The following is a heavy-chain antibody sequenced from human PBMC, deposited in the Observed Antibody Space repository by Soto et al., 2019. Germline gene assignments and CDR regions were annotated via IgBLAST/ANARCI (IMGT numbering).Heavy chain of an antibody. J-gene: IGHJ4*02. Sequence: GGSLTLSCATSRFTFSTYALSWVRQAPGKGLEWVSGISGSGGSTYHAESVKGRFTISRDSSKNTMYLQMSTLRAEDTAVYYCARRSSTKLYYFDYWGQGTLVTVSS. V-gene: IGHV3-23*01. D-gene: IGHD5-12*01. CDR1: RFTFSTYA. CDR2: ISGSGGST. CDR3: ARRSSTKLYYFDY.